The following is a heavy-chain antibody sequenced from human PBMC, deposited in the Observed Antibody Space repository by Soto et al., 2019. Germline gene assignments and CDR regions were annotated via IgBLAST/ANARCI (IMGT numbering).Heavy chain of an antibody. J-gene: IGHJ6*02. CDR3: ARGYIVVVVAATPKYYYYGMDV. D-gene: IGHD2-15*01. CDR1: GYTFTKYA. Sequence: ASVKVSCKAFGYTFTKYAMHWVRQAPGQRLEWMGWINAGNGNTKYSQKFQGRVTITRDTSASTAYMELSSLRSDDTAVYYCARGYIVVVVAATPKYYYYGMDVWGQGTTVTVSS. V-gene: IGHV1-3*01. CDR2: INAGNGNT.